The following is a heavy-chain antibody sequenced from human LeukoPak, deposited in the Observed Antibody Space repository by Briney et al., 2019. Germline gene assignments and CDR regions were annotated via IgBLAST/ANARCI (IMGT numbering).Heavy chain of an antibody. CDR2: IYYSGST. D-gene: IGHD3-10*01. J-gene: IGHJ3*02. CDR3: ARHALLWFGGKWDAFDI. Sequence: SETLSLTCTVSGGSISSYYWSWIRQPPGKGLEWIGYIYYSGSTNYNPSLKSRVTISVDTSKNQFSLKLSSVTAADTAVYYCARHALLWFGGKWDAFDIWGQGTMVTVSS. CDR1: GGSISSYY. V-gene: IGHV4-59*08.